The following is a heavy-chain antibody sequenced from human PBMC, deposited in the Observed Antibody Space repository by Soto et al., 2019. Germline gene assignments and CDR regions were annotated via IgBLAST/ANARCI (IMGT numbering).Heavy chain of an antibody. J-gene: IGHJ4*02. D-gene: IGHD6-13*01. Sequence: GGSLRLSCAASGFTFSSYAMSWVRQAPGKGLKWVSAISGSGGSTYYADSVKGRFTISRDNSNNTLYLQMNSLRAEDTAVYYCAKVGIAAAGSPVSGFDYWGQGTLVIVS. CDR2: ISGSGGST. CDR3: AKVGIAAAGSPVSGFDY. V-gene: IGHV3-23*01. CDR1: GFTFSSYA.